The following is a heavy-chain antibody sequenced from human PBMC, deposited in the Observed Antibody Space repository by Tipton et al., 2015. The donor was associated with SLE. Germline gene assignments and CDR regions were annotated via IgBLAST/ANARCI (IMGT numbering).Heavy chain of an antibody. J-gene: IGHJ3*02. D-gene: IGHD7-27*01. CDR3: AREGVQLGKDAFDI. Sequence: TLSLTCTVSGGSISSGSYYWSWIRQPAGKGLEWIGRIYTSGSTSYNPSLRSRVSISVDTSKNQFSLMLISVTAADTAVYYCAREGVQLGKDAFDIWGQGTMVTVSS. CDR1: GGSISSGSYY. CDR2: IYTSGST. V-gene: IGHV4-61*02.